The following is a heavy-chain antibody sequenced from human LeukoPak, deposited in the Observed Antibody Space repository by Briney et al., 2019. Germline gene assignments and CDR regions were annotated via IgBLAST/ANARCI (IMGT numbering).Heavy chain of an antibody. D-gene: IGHD2-21*02. Sequence: GASVKVSCKASGFTFTSSALQWVRQARGQRLEWIGWIVVGSGNTNYAQKFQERVTITRDMSTSTAYMELSSLRSEDTAVYYCAAERPVVVTAIPAFDIWGQGTMVTVSS. CDR3: AAERPVVVTAIPAFDI. J-gene: IGHJ3*02. CDR1: GFTFTSSA. V-gene: IGHV1-58*01. CDR2: IVVGSGNT.